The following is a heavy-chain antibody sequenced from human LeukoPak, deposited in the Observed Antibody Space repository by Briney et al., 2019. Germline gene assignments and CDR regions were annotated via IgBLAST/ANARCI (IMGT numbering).Heavy chain of an antibody. CDR2: ISTSGST. J-gene: IGHJ4*02. CDR3: ARDQGSGWYSY. D-gene: IGHD6-19*01. Sequence: KPSQTLSLTCTVSGGSISSGSYYWNWIRQPAGKGLEWIGRISTSGSTNYNPSPKSRVTISVDTSKNQFSLKLSSVTAADTAVYYCARDQGSGWYSYWGQGTLVTVSS. V-gene: IGHV4-61*02. CDR1: GGSISSGSYY.